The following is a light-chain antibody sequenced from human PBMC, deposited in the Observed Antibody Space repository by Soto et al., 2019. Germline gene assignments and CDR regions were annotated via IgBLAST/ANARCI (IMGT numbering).Light chain of an antibody. Sequence: DIRLTQSPSFLSASVGDRVSNACRASQGIRSYLAWYQQKPGKAPKLLIYAASTLQSGVPSRFSGSGSGTEFTLTISRLQPEDFATYYCQQLNSYPSFTFGPGTKVDIK. CDR1: QGIRSY. CDR3: QQLNSYPSFT. J-gene: IGKJ3*01. CDR2: AAS. V-gene: IGKV1-9*01.